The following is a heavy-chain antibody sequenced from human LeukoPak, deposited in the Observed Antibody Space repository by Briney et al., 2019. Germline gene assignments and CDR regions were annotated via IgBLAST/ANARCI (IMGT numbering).Heavy chain of an antibody. V-gene: IGHV1-69*05. CDR3: ARDNYDFWSGYYP. CDR1: GGTFSNYA. Sequence: ASVKVSCKASGGTFSNYAISWVRQAPGQGLEWMGRIIPIFGTANYAQKFQGRVTITTDESTSTAYMELSSLRSEDTAVYYCARDNYDFWSGYYPWGQGTLVTVSP. D-gene: IGHD3-3*01. CDR2: IIPIFGTA. J-gene: IGHJ5*02.